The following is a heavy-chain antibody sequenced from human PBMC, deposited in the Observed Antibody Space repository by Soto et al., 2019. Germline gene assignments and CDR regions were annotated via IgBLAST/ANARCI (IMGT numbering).Heavy chain of an antibody. CDR3: ARDKITGLCDY. J-gene: IGHJ4*02. Sequence: QVQLQQWGAGLLKPSETLSLTCAVYGGSFSGYYWNWIRQPPGTGLEWIGEINHSGSTNYNPSLKSRVTIAVDTSKNQFSLKLTSVTAADTAVYYCARDKITGLCDYWGQGNLVTVSS. D-gene: IGHD2-8*02. V-gene: IGHV4-34*01. CDR1: GGSFSGYY. CDR2: INHSGST.